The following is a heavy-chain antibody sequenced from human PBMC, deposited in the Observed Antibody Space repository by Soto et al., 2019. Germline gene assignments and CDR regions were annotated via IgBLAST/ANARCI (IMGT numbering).Heavy chain of an antibody. D-gene: IGHD2-2*01. J-gene: IGHJ4*02. CDR3: ATLLWDGIIVVGQSRGPGDY. Sequence: QEQLVQSGGGVVQPGRSLRLSCAASGFIFSSYGMHWVRQAPGKGLGWVAVISYDGSNEYYADSVQGLFTISIDNSKQTLYLQMNSLRTDDTAVYFCATLLWDGIIVVGQSRGPGDYWSQGTLVTVSS. CDR1: GFIFSSYG. CDR2: ISYDGSNE. V-gene: IGHV3-30*03.